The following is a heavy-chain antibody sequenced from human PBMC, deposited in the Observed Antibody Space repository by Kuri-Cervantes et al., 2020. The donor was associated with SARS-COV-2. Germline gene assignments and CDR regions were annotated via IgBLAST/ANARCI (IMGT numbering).Heavy chain of an antibody. J-gene: IGHJ3*02. CDR3: ARESTYTFDI. CDR1: GGAINTYNW. V-gene: IGHV4-4*02. Sequence: GSLRLSCVVSGGAINTYNWWAWVRQSPGKGLQWIGEIFHDGSTKFNPPLSLRGRVTMSLDKSKNHFSLNLTSVTAADTAVYYCARESTYTFDIWGQGTLVTVSS. D-gene: IGHD2-2*02. CDR2: IFHDGST.